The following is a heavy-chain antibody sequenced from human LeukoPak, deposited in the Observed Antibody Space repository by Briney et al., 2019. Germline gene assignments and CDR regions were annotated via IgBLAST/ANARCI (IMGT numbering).Heavy chain of an antibody. CDR2: TFYRSKWYN. Sequence: SQTLSLTCAISGDSVSSNSGVWTWIRQSPSRGFEWLGRTFYRSKWYNHYAVSVKSRITINPDTSKNQFSLQLNSVTPDDTAVYYSAREAAAGWVDYWGQGTLVTVSS. J-gene: IGHJ4*02. D-gene: IGHD6-13*01. V-gene: IGHV6-1*01. CDR3: AREAAAGWVDY. CDR1: GDSVSSNSGV.